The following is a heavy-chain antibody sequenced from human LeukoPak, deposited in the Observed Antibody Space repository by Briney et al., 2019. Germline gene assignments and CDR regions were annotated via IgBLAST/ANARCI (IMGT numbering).Heavy chain of an antibody. Sequence: GESLRLSCAASGFTFSSYAMSWVRQAPGKGLEWVSAISGSGGSTYYADSVKGRFTISRDNSKNTLYLQMNSLRAEDTAVYYCAKDRRYSSGWYYFQHWGQGTLVTVSS. CDR3: AKDRRYSSGWYYFQH. CDR1: GFTFSSYA. CDR2: ISGSGGST. J-gene: IGHJ1*01. V-gene: IGHV3-23*01. D-gene: IGHD6-19*01.